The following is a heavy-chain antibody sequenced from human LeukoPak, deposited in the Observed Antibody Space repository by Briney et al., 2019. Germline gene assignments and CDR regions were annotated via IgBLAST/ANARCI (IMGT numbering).Heavy chain of an antibody. CDR2: IRCEGSNK. V-gene: IGHV3-30*02. CDR3: VKRWTGTTIGQQDN. D-gene: IGHD1-1*01. CDR1: GFTFSIYG. Sequence: PGGGLRVSCAASGFTFSIYGVHGVREAPGRGVGWGAFIRCEGSNKNYANSVKGRFTISRNNSKNTLYLQMNSLRAEDMAVYYCVKRWTGTTIGQQDNWGQGTLVTVSS. J-gene: IGHJ4*02.